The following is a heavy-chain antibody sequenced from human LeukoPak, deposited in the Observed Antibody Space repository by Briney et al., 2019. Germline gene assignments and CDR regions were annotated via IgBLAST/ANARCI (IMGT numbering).Heavy chain of an antibody. CDR1: DDSISDYY. CDR2: FHNSGTS. J-gene: IGHJ3*02. CDR3: VVSVLASEWLSYRDDAFDI. D-gene: IGHD3-3*01. Sequence: SETLSLTCTVSDDSISDYYRGWIRQPPGKGLEWIGYFHNSGTSTYNPSLKSRVTISVDTSKNQFSLKLSSVTAADTAVYYCVVSVLASEWLSYRDDAFDIWGQGTMVTVSS. V-gene: IGHV4-4*08.